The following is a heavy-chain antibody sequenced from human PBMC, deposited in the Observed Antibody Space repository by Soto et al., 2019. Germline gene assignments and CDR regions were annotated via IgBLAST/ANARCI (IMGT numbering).Heavy chain of an antibody. J-gene: IGHJ4*02. V-gene: IGHV3-23*01. CDR3: AQARLGLAPIFHFDY. CDR2: ISGRGGST. Sequence: GGSLRLSCAASGFTFSSYAMSWVRQAPGKGLEWVSAISGRGGSTYYADSVKGRFTISRDNSKNTLYLQMNSMRAEDTAVYYCAQARLGLAPIFHFDYWGQGTLVTVSS. CDR1: GFTFSSYA. D-gene: IGHD3-3*02.